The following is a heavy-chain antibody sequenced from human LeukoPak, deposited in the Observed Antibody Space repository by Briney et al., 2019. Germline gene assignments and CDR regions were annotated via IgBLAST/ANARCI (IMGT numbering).Heavy chain of an antibody. V-gene: IGHV4-34*01. CDR2: INHSGST. Sequence: SETLSLTCAVYGGSFSGYYWSWIRQPPGKGLEWIGEINHSGSTNYNPSLKSRVTISVDTSKNQFSLKLSSVTAADTAVYYCARGFFDYDSSGYYANWFDPWGQGTLVTVSS. D-gene: IGHD3-22*01. J-gene: IGHJ5*02. CDR1: GGSFSGYY. CDR3: ARGFFDYDSSGYYANWFDP.